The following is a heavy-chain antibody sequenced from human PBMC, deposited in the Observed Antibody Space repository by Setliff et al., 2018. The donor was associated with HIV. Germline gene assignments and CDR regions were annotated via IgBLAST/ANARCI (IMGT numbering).Heavy chain of an antibody. J-gene: IGHJ6*03. V-gene: IGHV4-31*03. CDR1: GGSINSGCYY. D-gene: IGHD3-9*01. CDR2: VLYTGAT. Sequence: TLSLTCTVSGGSINSGCYYWTWVRHVQGKGLEWIGFVLYTGATYSSPSLKSRITMSVDTSRNQFSLKVNSVTAADTAVYYCARGIRDSCEGSPYYSYCYMDVWGTGTTVTVSS. CDR3: ARGIRDSCEGSPYYSYCYMDV.